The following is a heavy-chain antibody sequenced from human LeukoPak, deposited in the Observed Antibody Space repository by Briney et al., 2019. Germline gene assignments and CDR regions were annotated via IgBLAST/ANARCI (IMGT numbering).Heavy chain of an antibody. CDR3: ARFGVDIVVVPAAIYDYYMDV. Sequence: SQTLSLTCTVSGGSISSGGYYWRWIRQPPGKGLEWIGYIYHSGSTYYNPSLKSRVTISVDRSKNQFSLKLSSVTAADTAVYYCARFGVDIVVVPAAIYDYYMDVWGKGTTVTVSS. D-gene: IGHD2-2*01. CDR1: GGSISSGGYY. J-gene: IGHJ6*03. CDR2: IYHSGST. V-gene: IGHV4-30-2*01.